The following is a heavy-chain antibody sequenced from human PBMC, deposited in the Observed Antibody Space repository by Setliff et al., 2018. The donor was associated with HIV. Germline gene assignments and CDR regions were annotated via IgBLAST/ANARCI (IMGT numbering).Heavy chain of an antibody. CDR3: ARDFKRYNSPCRFDP. J-gene: IGHJ5*02. CDR1: GYPISSGYY. D-gene: IGHD1-1*01. V-gene: IGHV4-38-2*02. CDR2: IYHSGTT. Sequence: PSETLSLTCTVSGYPISSGYYWGWIRQPPGKGLEWIGSIYHSGTTYYNPSLKSRVTISVDTSKNQFSLKLSSATAADTAVYYCARDFKRYNSPCRFDPWGQGILVTVSS.